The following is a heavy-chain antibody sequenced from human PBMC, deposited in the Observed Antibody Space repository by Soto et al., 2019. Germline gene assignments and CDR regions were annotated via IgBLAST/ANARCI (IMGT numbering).Heavy chain of an antibody. CDR3: ARRKGDYYDSSGYHYYFDY. D-gene: IGHD3-22*01. J-gene: IGHJ4*02. CDR2: INPNSGGT. V-gene: IGHV1-2*02. CDR1: GYTXTDYY. Sequence: SXKVSFKASGYTXTDYYVNLVRQAPGQGLEWMGWINPNSGGTKSAQKFKGRVTITRDTSISTAYMELSRLRSDDTAVYYSARRKGDYYDSSGYHYYFDYWGQGTLGTVS.